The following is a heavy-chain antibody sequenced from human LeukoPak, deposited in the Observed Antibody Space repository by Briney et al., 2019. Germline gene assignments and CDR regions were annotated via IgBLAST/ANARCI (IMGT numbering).Heavy chain of an antibody. J-gene: IGHJ5*02. Sequence: ASVKVSCKASGYTFRSYGISWVRQAPGQGLEWMGWISAYNGNINYAQKLQGRVTMTTDTSTSTAYMELRSLRSDDTAVYYCAREICSSTSCNWFDPWGQGTLVTVSS. CDR2: ISAYNGNI. CDR3: AREICSSTSCNWFDP. V-gene: IGHV1-18*01. D-gene: IGHD2-2*01. CDR1: GYTFRSYG.